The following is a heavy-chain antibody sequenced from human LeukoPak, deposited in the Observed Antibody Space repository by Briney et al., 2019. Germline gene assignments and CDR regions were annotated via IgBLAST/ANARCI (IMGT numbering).Heavy chain of an antibody. CDR1: GGSFSGYY. Sequence: SETLSLTRAVYGGSFSGYYWSWISQPPGKGLEWIGEINHSGSTNYNPSLKSRVTISVDTSKNQFSLKLSSVTAADTAVYYCARGCYDYVWGSYRTMNAFDIWGQGTMVTVSS. J-gene: IGHJ3*02. V-gene: IGHV4-34*01. D-gene: IGHD3-16*02. CDR3: ARGCYDYVWGSYRTMNAFDI. CDR2: INHSGST.